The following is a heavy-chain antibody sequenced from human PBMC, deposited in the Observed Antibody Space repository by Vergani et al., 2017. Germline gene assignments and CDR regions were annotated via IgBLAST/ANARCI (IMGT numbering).Heavy chain of an antibody. CDR1: GFTFSSYS. Sequence: EVQLVESGGGLVQPGRSLRLSCAASGFTFSSYSMNWVRQAPGKGLEWVSYISRSSSTIYYADSVKGRFTISRDNAKNSLYLQMNSLRAEDTAVYYCARVATIGWFDPWGQGTLVTVSS. V-gene: IGHV3-48*01. CDR3: ARVATIGWFDP. J-gene: IGHJ5*02. CDR2: ISRSSSTI. D-gene: IGHD5-12*01.